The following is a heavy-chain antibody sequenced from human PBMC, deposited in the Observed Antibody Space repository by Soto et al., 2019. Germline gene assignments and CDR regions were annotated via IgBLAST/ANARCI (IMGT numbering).Heavy chain of an antibody. CDR2: IYYSGST. Sequence: PSETLSLTCTVSGGSISSYYWSWIRQPPGKGLEWIGYIYYSGSTNYNPSLKSRVTISVDTSKNQFSLKLSSVTAADTAVYYCARGKVAVPRSYTIFGVVSLVDAFDIWGQGTMVTVSS. J-gene: IGHJ3*02. CDR1: GGSISSYY. V-gene: IGHV4-59*01. D-gene: IGHD3-3*01. CDR3: ARGKVAVPRSYTIFGVVSLVDAFDI.